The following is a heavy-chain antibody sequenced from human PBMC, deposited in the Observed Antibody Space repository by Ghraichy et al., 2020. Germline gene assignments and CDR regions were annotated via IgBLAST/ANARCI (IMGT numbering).Heavy chain of an antibody. CDR1: GGSFGSYY. D-gene: IGHD3-22*01. CDR2: INHSGRT. CDR3: ARGGYYETALFDH. Sequence: SETLSLTCAVHGGSFGSYYWSWIRQPPGKGLEWIGEINHSGRTNYNASLKSRVTISVDTSKNQFSLKLTSVTAADTAVCYCARGGYYETALFDHWGQGTLVTVSS. V-gene: IGHV4-34*01. J-gene: IGHJ4*02.